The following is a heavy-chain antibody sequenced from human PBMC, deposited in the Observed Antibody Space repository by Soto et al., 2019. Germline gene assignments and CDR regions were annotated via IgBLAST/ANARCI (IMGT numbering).Heavy chain of an antibody. CDR1: GGSISDYY. CDR2: IYYRGTT. V-gene: IGHV4-59*01. CDR3: ARLGCSGGSCPLEH. D-gene: IGHD2-15*01. J-gene: IGHJ1*01. Sequence: QVQLQESGPGLVKPSETLSLTCIVSGGSISDYYWSWIRQPPGKGLEWIGYIYYRGTTYYSPSLMSRVTISVDTSKNQFSLKLISVPAADTAVYYCARLGCSGGSCPLEHWGQGALVTVSS.